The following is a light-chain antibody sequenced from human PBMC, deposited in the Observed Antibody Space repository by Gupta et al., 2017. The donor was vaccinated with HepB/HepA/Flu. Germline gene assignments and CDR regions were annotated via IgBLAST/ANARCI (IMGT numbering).Light chain of an antibody. V-gene: IGKV1-17*01. CDR2: AAS. CDR3: LQHNSYPRT. CDR1: QGIRKD. J-gene: IGKJ4*02. Sequence: DIQMTQSPSSLSASVGDRVTITCRASQGIRKDLGWYQQKPGKAPKRLIYAASSLQSGVPSRCSGRGSGTEFTLTISSLQPEDFATYYCLQHNSYPRTFGGGTKVEIK.